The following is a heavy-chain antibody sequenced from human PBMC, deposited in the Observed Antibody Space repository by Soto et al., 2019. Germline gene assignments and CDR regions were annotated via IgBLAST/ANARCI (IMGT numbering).Heavy chain of an antibody. CDR3: VRRYCSRTSCLAGFDP. CDR1: GGSISSYY. CDR2: VNHSGSA. D-gene: IGHD2-2*01. V-gene: IGHV4-34*01. J-gene: IGHJ5*02. Sequence: SETLSLTCTVSGGSISSYYWNWIRQPPGKGLEWIGEVNHSGSAKYNPSLKSRVTISVDTSKNQISLKLTSLTAADTALYYCVRRYCSRTSCLAGFDPWGRGTQVTVSS.